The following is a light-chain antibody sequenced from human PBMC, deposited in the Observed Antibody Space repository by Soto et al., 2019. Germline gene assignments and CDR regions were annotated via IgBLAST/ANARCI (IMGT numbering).Light chain of an antibody. V-gene: IGKV1-39*01. CDR2: AAS. CDR1: QSISSY. Sequence: DIQMTQSTSSLSASVGDRVTITCRASQSISSYLHLYQQKPGKAHKLLIYAASNLQSGVPSRFSASGSGTDFTLTLNSLQPEDCATYYCQQGYSTPWTFGQGTKVDIK. J-gene: IGKJ1*01. CDR3: QQGYSTPWT.